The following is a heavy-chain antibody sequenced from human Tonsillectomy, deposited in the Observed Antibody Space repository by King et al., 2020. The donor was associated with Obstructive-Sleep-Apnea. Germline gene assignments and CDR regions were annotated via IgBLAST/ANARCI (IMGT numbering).Heavy chain of an antibody. CDR1: GFTFSSYG. CDR2: IRYDGSNK. V-gene: IGHV3-30*02. CDR3: AKDATTVTHGGDYSHYGMDV. D-gene: IGHD4-17*01. J-gene: IGHJ6*02. Sequence: VQLVESGGGVVQPGRSLRLSCAASGFTFSSYGMHWVRQAPGKGLEWVAFIRYDGSNKYYADSVKGRFTISRDNSKNTLYLQRNSLGAEDTAVYYCAKDATTVTHGGDYSHYGMDVWGQGTTVTVSS.